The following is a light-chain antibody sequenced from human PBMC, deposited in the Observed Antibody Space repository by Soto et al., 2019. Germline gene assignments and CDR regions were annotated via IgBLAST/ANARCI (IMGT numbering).Light chain of an antibody. CDR1: QSISSY. V-gene: IGKV1-39*01. CDR2: AAS. Sequence: DIQMTQSPSPLSASVGDRVTITCRASQSISSYLNWYQQKPGKAPKLLIYAASSLQSGVPSRFSGSGSGTDLTITISSLQPEDFETYYCQQSYSTPITFGQGTRLEI. CDR3: QQSYSTPIT. J-gene: IGKJ5*01.